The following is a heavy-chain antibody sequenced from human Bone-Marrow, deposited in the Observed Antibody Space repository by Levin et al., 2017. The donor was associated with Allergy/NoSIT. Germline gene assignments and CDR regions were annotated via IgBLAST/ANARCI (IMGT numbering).Heavy chain of an antibody. Sequence: SQTLSLTCAVSGGSIGTGGYSWSWIRQPPGKGLEWIGYIFHSGSPYYNSSLKSRVTISVDRSKNQFSLNLTSVTAADTAVYYCARVTGGHYYYGMDVWRQGTTVTVSS. D-gene: IGHD2-8*02. CDR1: GGSIGTGGYS. CDR2: IFHSGSP. CDR3: ARVTGGHYYYGMDV. V-gene: IGHV4-30-2*01. J-gene: IGHJ6*02.